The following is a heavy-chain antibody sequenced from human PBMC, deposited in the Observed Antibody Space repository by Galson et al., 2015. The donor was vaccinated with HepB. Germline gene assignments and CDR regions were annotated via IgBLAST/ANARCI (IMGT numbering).Heavy chain of an antibody. D-gene: IGHD1-1*01. J-gene: IGHJ3*02. Sequence: QSGAEVKKTGESLKISCKGSGYTFTSYWIGWVRQMPGKGLECMVIIYPSDSDTRYNPSFQGQVTISVDKSISTAYLQWSSLEASDTAMYYCARHWNSDAFGIWGQGTMVTVSS. CDR2: IYPSDSDT. CDR3: ARHWNSDAFGI. V-gene: IGHV5-51*01. CDR1: GYTFTSYW.